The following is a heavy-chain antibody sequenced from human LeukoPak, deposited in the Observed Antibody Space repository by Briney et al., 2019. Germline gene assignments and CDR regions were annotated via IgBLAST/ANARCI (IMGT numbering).Heavy chain of an antibody. CDR3: AKDSSSGYDFWSGYYDY. D-gene: IGHD3-3*01. J-gene: IGHJ4*02. Sequence: GGSLRLSCAASGFTFSSYGMHWVRQAPGKGLEWVAFIRYDGSNKYYADSVKGRFTISRDNSKNTLYLQMNSLRAEDTAVYYCAKDSSSGYDFWSGYYDYWGQGTLVTVSS. V-gene: IGHV3-30*02. CDR1: GFTFSSYG. CDR2: IRYDGSNK.